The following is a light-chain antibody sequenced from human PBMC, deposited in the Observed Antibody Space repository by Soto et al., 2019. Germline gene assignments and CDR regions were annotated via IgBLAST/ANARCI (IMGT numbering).Light chain of an antibody. J-gene: IGKJ1*01. Sequence: DIQMTQSPSTLSASVGDRVTITCRASKTIGASLAWYQQKPGKAPKLLIYAASSLESGVPSRFSGSGSGTEFTLTISSLQPDDFTTYYCQQYYYYSTFGQGTKVEIK. CDR1: KTIGAS. CDR3: QQYYYYST. V-gene: IGKV1-5*03. CDR2: AAS.